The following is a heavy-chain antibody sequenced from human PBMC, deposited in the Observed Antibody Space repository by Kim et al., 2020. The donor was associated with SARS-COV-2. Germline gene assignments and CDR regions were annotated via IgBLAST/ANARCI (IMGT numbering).Heavy chain of an antibody. D-gene: IGHD6-13*01. V-gene: IGHV4-39*01. CDR1: GGSISSSSYY. Sequence: SETLSLTCTVSGGSISSSSYYWGWIRQPPGKGLEWIGSIYYSGSTYYNPSLKSRVTISVDTSKNQFSLKLSSVTAADTAVYYCARHVLNSSSWLGPPNYWGQGTLVTVSS. CDR2: IYYSGST. J-gene: IGHJ4*02. CDR3: ARHVLNSSSWLGPPNY.